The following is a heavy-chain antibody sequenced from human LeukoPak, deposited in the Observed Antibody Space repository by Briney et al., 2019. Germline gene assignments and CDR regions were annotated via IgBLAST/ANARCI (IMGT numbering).Heavy chain of an antibody. D-gene: IGHD3-3*02. CDR1: GFNLSYFF. J-gene: IGHJ4*02. CDR2: ISSSGNTI. CDR3: ARDHFSRFSSATAY. V-gene: IGHV3-11*01. Sequence: GALKTSRETSGFNLSYFFKSLDRQTPGKGPEWVSYISSSGNTIYYADSVKGRFTISRDDAKNSLYLQITSLRTEDTAIYYCARDHFSRFSSATAYWGQGILVTVSS.